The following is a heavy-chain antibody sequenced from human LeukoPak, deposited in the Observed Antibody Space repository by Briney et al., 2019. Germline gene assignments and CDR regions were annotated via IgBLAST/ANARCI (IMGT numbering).Heavy chain of an antibody. CDR3: AKDRRLGIRRLHLPYYYGMDV. Sequence: SGGSLRLSCAASGFTFSSYAMHWVRQAPDKGLEWVASTSYDGGNKYYADSVKGRFTISRDNSKNTLYLQMNSLRAEDTAVYYCAKDRRLGIRRLHLPYYYGMDVWGQGTTVTVSS. J-gene: IGHJ6*02. CDR1: GFTFSSYA. V-gene: IGHV3-30-3*01. CDR2: TSYDGGNK. D-gene: IGHD3-9*01.